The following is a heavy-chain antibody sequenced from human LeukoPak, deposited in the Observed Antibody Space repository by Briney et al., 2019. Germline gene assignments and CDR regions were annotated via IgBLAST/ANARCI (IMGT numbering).Heavy chain of an antibody. V-gene: IGHV3-30*02. CDR3: AREGYYDSSGYLSNAFDI. D-gene: IGHD3-22*01. J-gene: IGHJ3*02. CDR2: IRYDGSNK. Sequence: GGSLRLSCAASGFTFSNYGMHWVRQAPGKGLEWMAFIRYDGSNKYYADSVKGRFTISRDNSKNTLYLQMNSLRAEDTAVYYCAREGYYDSSGYLSNAFDIWGQGTMVTVSS. CDR1: GFTFSNYG.